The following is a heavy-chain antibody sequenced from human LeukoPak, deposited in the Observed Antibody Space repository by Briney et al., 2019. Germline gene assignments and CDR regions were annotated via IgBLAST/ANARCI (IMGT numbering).Heavy chain of an antibody. D-gene: IGHD4-23*01. Sequence: SEALSLTCAVYGGSFSGYYWSWIRQPPGKGLEWIGEINHSGSTNYNPSLKSRVTISVDTSKNQFSLKLSSVTAADTAVYYCARGGGNRPPDYWGQGTLVTVSS. CDR3: ARGGGNRPPDY. CDR1: GGSFSGYY. J-gene: IGHJ4*02. V-gene: IGHV4-34*01. CDR2: INHSGST.